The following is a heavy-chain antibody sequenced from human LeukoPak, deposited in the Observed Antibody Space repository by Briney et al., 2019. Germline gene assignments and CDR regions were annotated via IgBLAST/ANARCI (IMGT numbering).Heavy chain of an antibody. CDR2: ISYDGSNK. CDR1: GFTFSSYG. Sequence: GGSLRLSCAASGFTFSSYGMHWVRQAPGKGLEWVAVISYDGSNKYYADSVKGRFTISRDNAKNSLYLQMNSLRAEDTAVYYCARGGDSSGYMFDYWGQGTLVTVSS. J-gene: IGHJ4*02. CDR3: ARGGDSSGYMFDY. D-gene: IGHD3-22*01. V-gene: IGHV3-30*03.